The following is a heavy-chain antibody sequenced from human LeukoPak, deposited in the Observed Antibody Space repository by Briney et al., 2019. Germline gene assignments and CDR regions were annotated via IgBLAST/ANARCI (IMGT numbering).Heavy chain of an antibody. CDR3: AKDQRVDLSSGVPAAIHLYYYYYYYMDV. CDR1: GFTFSTYW. CDR2: ISTDGSNT. Sequence: GGSLRLSCAASGFTFSTYWMHWVRQAPGKGLVWVARISTDGSNTNYADSVRGRFTISRDNAKNTLYLQMNSLRAEDTAVYYCAKDQRVDLSSGVPAAIHLYYYYYYYMDVWGKGTTVTVSS. J-gene: IGHJ6*03. V-gene: IGHV3-74*01. D-gene: IGHD2-2*02.